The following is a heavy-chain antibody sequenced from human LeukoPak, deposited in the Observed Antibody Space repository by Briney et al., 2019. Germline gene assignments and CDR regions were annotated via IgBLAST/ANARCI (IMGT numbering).Heavy chain of an antibody. D-gene: IGHD1/OR15-1a*01. CDR3: AKFQGVGGEHTDY. V-gene: IGHV3-30*18. CDR2: ISYDGSNK. Sequence: GGSLRLSCAPSGIILNNFAFHWVRQPPGKGLEWVAVISYDGSNKYYADSVKGRFTISRDNSKNTLYLQMNSLRAEDTAVYYCAKFQGVGGEHTDYWGQGTLVTVSS. J-gene: IGHJ4*02. CDR1: GIILNNFA.